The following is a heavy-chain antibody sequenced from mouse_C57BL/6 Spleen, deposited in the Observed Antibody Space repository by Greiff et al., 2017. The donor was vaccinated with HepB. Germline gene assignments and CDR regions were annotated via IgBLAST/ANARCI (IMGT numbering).Heavy chain of an antibody. D-gene: IGHD2-2*01. Sequence: VQLKESGPELVKPGASVKISCKASGYSFTGYYMNWVKQSPEKSLEWIGEINPSTGGTTYNQKFKAKATLTVDKSSSTAYMQLKSLTSEDSAVYYCASWGVTTMDYWGQGTSVTVSS. CDR1: GYSFTGYY. J-gene: IGHJ4*01. V-gene: IGHV1-42*01. CDR2: INPSTGGT. CDR3: ASWGVTTMDY.